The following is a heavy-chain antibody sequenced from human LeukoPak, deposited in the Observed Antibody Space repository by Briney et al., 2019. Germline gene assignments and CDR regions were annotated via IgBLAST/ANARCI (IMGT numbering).Heavy chain of an antibody. V-gene: IGHV3-43*02. J-gene: IGHJ4*02. CDR2: TSGDGITT. Sequence: GGSLRLSFAASGFTFHNYSISWGRQTPGKGLEWVSLTSGDGITTYFADSVKGRFTISRDNSKSSLFLQMNSLRTEDTALYYCARNHVYGGADYWGQGTLVTVSS. CDR3: ARNHVYGGADY. CDR1: GFTFHNYS. D-gene: IGHD5/OR15-5a*01.